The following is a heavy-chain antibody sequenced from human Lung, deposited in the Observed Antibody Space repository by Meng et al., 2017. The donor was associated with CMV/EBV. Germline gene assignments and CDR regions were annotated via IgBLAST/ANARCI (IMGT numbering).Heavy chain of an antibody. J-gene: IGHJ4*02. CDR1: GDSISSHY. D-gene: IGHD3-22*01. V-gene: IGHV4-59*11. CDR2: IHYSGSS. Sequence: LXCTVSGDSISSHYWSWIRLPPGKGLEWIGYIHYSGSSSYNPSLKSRVTMSLDTSKNEFSLKLRSVTAADTAVYYCARGRTPAYYDSSGYYYDWGQGTLVTVSS. CDR3: ARGRTPAYYDSSGYYYD.